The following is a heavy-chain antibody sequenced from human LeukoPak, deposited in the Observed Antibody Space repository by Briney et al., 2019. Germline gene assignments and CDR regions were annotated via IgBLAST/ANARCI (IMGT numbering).Heavy chain of an antibody. CDR3: ASMIKGY. J-gene: IGHJ4*02. CDR2: IWYDGSNE. CDR1: GFTFSSYG. Sequence: GGSLRLSCAASGFTFSSYGMHWVRQAPGKGLEWVAVIWYDGSNEYYADSVKGRFTISRDNSKNTLYLQMNSLRAEDTAVYYCASMIKGYWGQGTLVTVSS. V-gene: IGHV3-33*01. D-gene: IGHD3-22*01.